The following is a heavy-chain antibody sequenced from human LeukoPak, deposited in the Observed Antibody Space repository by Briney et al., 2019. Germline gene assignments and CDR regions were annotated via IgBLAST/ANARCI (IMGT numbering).Heavy chain of an antibody. D-gene: IGHD6-6*01. V-gene: IGHV4-59*01. J-gene: IGHJ4*02. Sequence: PSETLSLTCTVSGGSISSYYWSWIGQPPGKGLEWIGYIYYSGSTNFNPSLKSRVTISVDTSKNQLSLKLSSVTAADTAVYYCARGYSSSSWFDYWGQGTLVTVSS. CDR1: GGSISSYY. CDR2: IYYSGST. CDR3: ARGYSSSSWFDY.